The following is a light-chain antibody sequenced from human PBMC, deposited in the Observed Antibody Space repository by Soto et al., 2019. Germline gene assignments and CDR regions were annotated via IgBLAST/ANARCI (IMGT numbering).Light chain of an antibody. J-gene: IGLJ1*01. V-gene: IGLV2-8*01. CDR2: EVS. CDR1: SSDVGGYNY. CDR3: SSYAGSNNYV. Sequence: QSALTQPPSASGSPGQSVTISCTGTSSDVGGYNYVSWYQQHPGKSTKLMIYEVSKRPSGVPDRFSGSKSGNTDSRTVYGLQAEDEAEYYCSSYAGSNNYVFGTGTKLTVL.